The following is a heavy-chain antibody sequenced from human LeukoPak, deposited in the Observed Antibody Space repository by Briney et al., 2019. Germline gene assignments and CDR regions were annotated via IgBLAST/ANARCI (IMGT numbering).Heavy chain of an antibody. CDR3: AKSIQWELLGGSFDY. D-gene: IGHD1-26*01. CDR2: ISWNSGSI. CDR1: GFTFDDYA. V-gene: IGHV3-9*01. Sequence: PGGSLRLSCAASGFTFDDYAMHWVRHAPGKGLEWVSGISWNSGSIGYADSVKGRFTISRDNAKNSLYLQMNSLRAEDTALYYCAKSIQWELLGGSFDYWGQGTLVTVSS. J-gene: IGHJ4*02.